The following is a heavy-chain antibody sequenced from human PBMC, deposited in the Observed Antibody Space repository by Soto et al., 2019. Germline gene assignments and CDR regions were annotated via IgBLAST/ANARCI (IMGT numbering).Heavy chain of an antibody. CDR3: SKSQRGYSSSDMDV. CDR1: GFTFSSYA. Sequence: GGSLRLSCAASGFTFSSYAVSWVRPALGKGLEWVSTISGSGGVTYYADSVKGRFTISRDNSKNTLYLQMSSLRAEDTAVYYRSKSQRGYSSSDMDVWGQGTTVTVSS. CDR2: ISGSGGVT. D-gene: IGHD6-13*01. J-gene: IGHJ6*02. V-gene: IGHV3-23*01.